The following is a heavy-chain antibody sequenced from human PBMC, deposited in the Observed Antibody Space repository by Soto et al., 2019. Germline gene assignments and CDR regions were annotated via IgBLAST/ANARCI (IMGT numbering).Heavy chain of an antibody. D-gene: IGHD4-17*01. Sequence: GGSLRLSWAPSGFTFSSYEMNWVRQAPGNRLEWVSYISRSDSTIYYADSVKSRFTISRDNARNTLYRQRNSLRAENTAVYYCARASSAFMTTVTYFDYCGQRTLVTVSS. CDR1: GFTFSSYE. CDR2: ISRSDSTI. J-gene: IGHJ4*02. V-gene: IGHV3-48*03. CDR3: ARASSAFMTTVTYFDY.